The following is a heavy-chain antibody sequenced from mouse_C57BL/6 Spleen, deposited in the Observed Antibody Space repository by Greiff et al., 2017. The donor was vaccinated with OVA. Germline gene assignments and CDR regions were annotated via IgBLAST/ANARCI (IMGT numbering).Heavy chain of an antibody. CDR1: GYSITSGYY. D-gene: IGHD1-1*01. J-gene: IGHJ3*01. CDR3: ARGEEGDYHVPFAY. V-gene: IGHV3-6*01. Sequence: EVKVEESGPGPVKPSQSLSLTCSVTGYSITSGYYWNWIRQFPGNKLEWMGYISYDGSNNYNPSLKNRISITRDTSKNQFFLKLNSVTTEDTATYYCARGEEGDYHVPFAYWGQGTLVTVSA. CDR2: ISYDGSN.